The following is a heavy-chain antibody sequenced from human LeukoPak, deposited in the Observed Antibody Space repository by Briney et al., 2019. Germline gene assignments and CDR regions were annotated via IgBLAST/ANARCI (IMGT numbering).Heavy chain of an antibody. CDR1: GGSLSSYY. V-gene: IGHV4-4*07. CDR2: IYTSGST. CDR3: ARDWAEAARLNYYYYMDV. J-gene: IGHJ6*03. Sequence: SETLSLTCTVSGGSLSSYYWSWIRQPAGKGLEWIGRIYTSGSTNYNPSLKSRVTMSVDTSKNQFSLKMSSVTAADTAVYYCARDWAEAARLNYYYYMDVWGKGTTVTVSS. D-gene: IGHD6-6*01.